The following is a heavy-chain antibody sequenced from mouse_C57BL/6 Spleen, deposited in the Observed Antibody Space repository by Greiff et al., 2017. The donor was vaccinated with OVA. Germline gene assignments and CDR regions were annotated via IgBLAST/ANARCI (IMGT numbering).Heavy chain of an antibody. J-gene: IGHJ3*01. CDR3: AREMGYGNWFAY. V-gene: IGHV1-85*01. D-gene: IGHD2-1*01. CDR2: IYPRDGSP. Sequence: VQLQQSGPELVKPGASVKLSCKASGYTFTSYDINWVKQRPGQGLEWIGWIYPRDGSPKYNEKFKGKGTLTVDTSSTTSYMELHSLTSEDSAVYFCAREMGYGNWFAYWGQGTLVTVSA. CDR1: GYTFTSYD.